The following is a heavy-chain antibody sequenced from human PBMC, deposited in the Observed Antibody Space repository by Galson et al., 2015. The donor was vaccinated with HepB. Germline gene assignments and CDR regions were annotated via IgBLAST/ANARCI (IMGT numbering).Heavy chain of an antibody. J-gene: IGHJ4*02. CDR3: ASPQGYCSSTSCPTTDY. Sequence: SLRLSCAASGFTFSSYWIHWVRQAPGKGLVWVSRINGDGSSTTYEDSVKGRFTVSRDNAKNTLYLQMNSLRAEDTAVYYCASPQGYCSSTSCPTTDYWGQGTLVTVSS. D-gene: IGHD2-2*01. CDR1: GFTFSSYW. CDR2: INGDGSST. V-gene: IGHV3-74*01.